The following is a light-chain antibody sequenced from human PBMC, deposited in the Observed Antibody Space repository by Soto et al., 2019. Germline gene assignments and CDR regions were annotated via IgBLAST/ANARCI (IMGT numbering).Light chain of an antibody. CDR2: KAS. Sequence: DIQMTQSPSTLSASVGDRVTITCRASQSISSWLARYQQKPGKAHKLLIYKASSLESGVPSRFSGSESGTEFTLTISSLQPDDFATYYCQQYSSYQYTFAQGTKLEIK. CDR1: QSISSW. J-gene: IGKJ2*01. CDR3: QQYSSYQYT. V-gene: IGKV1-5*03.